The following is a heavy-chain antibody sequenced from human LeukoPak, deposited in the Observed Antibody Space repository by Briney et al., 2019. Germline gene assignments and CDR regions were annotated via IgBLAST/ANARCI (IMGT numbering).Heavy chain of an antibody. D-gene: IGHD3-22*01. J-gene: IGHJ4*02. CDR1: GYSSTSYW. V-gene: IGHV5-51*01. CDR3: ARWYYDSSGYSTLDY. CDR2: IYPGDSDT. Sequence: GESLQISCKGSGYSSTSYWIGWVRQMPGKGLEWMGIIYPGDSDTRYSPSFQGQVTISADKSISTAYLQWSSLKASDTAMYYCARWYYDSSGYSTLDYWGQGTLVTVSS.